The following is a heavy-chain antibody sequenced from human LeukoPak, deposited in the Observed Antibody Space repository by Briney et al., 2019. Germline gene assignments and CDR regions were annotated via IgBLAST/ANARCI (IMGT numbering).Heavy chain of an antibody. CDR1: GGTLSSNA. Sequence: SVKVSCKASGGTLSSNAMSWVRQAPGQGLEWMGGIIPTFGTANYAQKFQGRVTITTDESTSTGYMELSSLRSEDTAVYYCARGHYYSSGAYWGNDYYYYMSVWGKGTTVTVSS. J-gene: IGHJ6*03. CDR2: IIPTFGTA. V-gene: IGHV1-69*05. D-gene: IGHD3-22*01. CDR3: ARGHYYSSGAYWGNDYYYYMSV.